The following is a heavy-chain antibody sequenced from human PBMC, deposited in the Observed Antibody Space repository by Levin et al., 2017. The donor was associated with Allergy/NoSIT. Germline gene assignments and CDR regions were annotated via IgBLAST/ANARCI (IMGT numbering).Heavy chain of an antibody. V-gene: IGHV4-34*01. J-gene: IGHJ6*03. D-gene: IGHD3-16*01. Sequence: SETLSLTCAVYGGSFSGYYWSWIRQPPGKGLEWIGEINHSGSTNYNPSLKSRVTISVDTSKNQFSLKLSSVTAADTAVYYCARGGLGVQRPHYYDYYMDGWGKGTTVTVSS. CDR1: GGSFSGYY. CDR2: INHSGST. CDR3: ARGGLGVQRPHYYDYYMDG.